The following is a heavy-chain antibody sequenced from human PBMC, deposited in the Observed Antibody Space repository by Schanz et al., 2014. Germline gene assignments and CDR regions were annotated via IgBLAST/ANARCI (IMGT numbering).Heavy chain of an antibody. D-gene: IGHD2-2*01. Sequence: QVQLVQSGAEVKKPGVSVKVSCKASGYTFTTYYIHWVRQAPGQGLEWMGRINPSSGTTRIAHNFQGRLTVTRDTSTSTVNMELSSLRSEDTAVYYCARGGFFGSASFDSWGQGTLVTVAS. CDR1: GYTFTTYY. J-gene: IGHJ4*02. CDR3: ARGGFFGSASFDS. CDR2: INPSSGTT. V-gene: IGHV1-46*01.